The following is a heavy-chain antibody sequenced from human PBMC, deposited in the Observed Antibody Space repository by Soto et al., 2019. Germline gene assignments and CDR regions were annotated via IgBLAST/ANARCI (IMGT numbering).Heavy chain of an antibody. J-gene: IGHJ4*02. CDR2: IYYSGST. D-gene: IGHD5-12*01. V-gene: IGHV4-30-4*01. CDR1: GGSISSGDYY. CDR3: ARCRGYSGYATDFDY. Sequence: KLSETLSLTCTVSGGSISSGDYYWSWIRQPPGKGLEWIGYIYYSGSTYYNPSLKSRVTISVDTSKNQFSLKLSSVTAAYTAVYYCARCRGYSGYATDFDYWGQGTLVTVSS.